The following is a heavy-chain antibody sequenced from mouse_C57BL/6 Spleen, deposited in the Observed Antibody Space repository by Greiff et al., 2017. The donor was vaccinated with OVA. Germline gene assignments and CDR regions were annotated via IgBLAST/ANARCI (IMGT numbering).Heavy chain of an antibody. Sequence: QVQLQQSGPGLVQPSQSLSITCTVSGFSFTSYGVHWVRQSPGKGLEWLGVIWSGGSTDYNEAFISRLSISKDNSKSQVFFNMNSLQADDTAIYYCASLVSSGYVAWFAYWGQGTLVTVSA. J-gene: IGHJ3*01. D-gene: IGHD3-2*02. V-gene: IGHV2-2*01. CDR1: GFSFTSYG. CDR2: IWSGGST. CDR3: ASLVSSGYVAWFAY.